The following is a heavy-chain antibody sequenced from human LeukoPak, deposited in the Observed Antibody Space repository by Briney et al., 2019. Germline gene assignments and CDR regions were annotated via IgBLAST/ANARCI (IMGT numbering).Heavy chain of an antibody. Sequence: GASVKVSCKASGYTFTSYDINWVRQAPGQGLEWMGWMNPNSGNTGYAQKFKGRVTMTRNTSISTAYMELSSLRSEDTAVYYCARGRTVAGTRANALHYWGQGTLVTVSS. CDR3: ARGRTVAGTRANALHY. V-gene: IGHV1-8*01. J-gene: IGHJ4*02. CDR2: MNPNSGNT. D-gene: IGHD6-19*01. CDR1: GYTFTSYD.